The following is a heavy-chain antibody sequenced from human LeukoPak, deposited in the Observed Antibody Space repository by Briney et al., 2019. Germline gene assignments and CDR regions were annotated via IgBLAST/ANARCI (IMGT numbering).Heavy chain of an antibody. CDR3: ARVPSPLSYFDS. CDR2: ISSDGTTI. Sequence: GGSLRLSCAASGFTFSSYEMTWIRQAPGKGLEWISYISSDGTTIYYADSVKGRFTISRDNAKNSLYLQINSLRAEDTAVYYCARVPSPLSYFDSWGQGTLVTVSS. CDR1: GFTFSSYE. J-gene: IGHJ4*02. V-gene: IGHV3-48*03.